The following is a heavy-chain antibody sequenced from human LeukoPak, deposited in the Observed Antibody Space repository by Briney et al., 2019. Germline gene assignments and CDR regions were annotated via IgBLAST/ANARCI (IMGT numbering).Heavy chain of an antibody. Sequence: GGSLRLSCAASGFTFDHYAMHWVRQVPGKGLEWVSLISGDGGNRNFADSVKGRFTVSRDNSKNSLYLQMNSLRTEDTALYYCAKDMFGSGWYWGFDYWGQGTLDTVSS. CDR1: GFTFDHYA. J-gene: IGHJ4*02. CDR3: AKDMFGSGWYWGFDY. V-gene: IGHV3-43*02. D-gene: IGHD6-19*01. CDR2: ISGDGGNR.